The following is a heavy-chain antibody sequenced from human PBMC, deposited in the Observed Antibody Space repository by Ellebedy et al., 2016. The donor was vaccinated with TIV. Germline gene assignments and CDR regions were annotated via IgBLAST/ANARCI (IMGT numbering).Heavy chain of an antibody. Sequence: SVKVSCXASGGTFSIYAINWVRQAPGQGLEWMGGILPIHAATTYAQKFQDRVTITADESTNTAYLALSSLTSEDTAVYYCARIALPGAVRGWFDPWGQGTLVSVSS. CDR1: GGTFSIYA. D-gene: IGHD4/OR15-4a*01. CDR2: ILPIHAAT. V-gene: IGHV1-69*13. CDR3: ARIALPGAVRGWFDP. J-gene: IGHJ5*02.